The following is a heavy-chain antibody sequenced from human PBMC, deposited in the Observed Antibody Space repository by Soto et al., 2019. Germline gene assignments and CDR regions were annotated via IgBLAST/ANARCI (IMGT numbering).Heavy chain of an antibody. CDR2: IRPDNGNT. D-gene: IGHD5-12*01. CDR3: ATSYDSGFDP. Sequence: QLQLVQSGAEVKRPGASVRVSCEASGYPFAKYGISWIRQAPGQGLEWMGWIRPDNGNTEYAQKFQGRVSMTRDTSSNTAYLEVRSLRSDGTAVYYCATSYDSGFDPWGQGTLVSVSS. CDR1: GYPFAKYG. V-gene: IGHV1-18*04. J-gene: IGHJ5*02.